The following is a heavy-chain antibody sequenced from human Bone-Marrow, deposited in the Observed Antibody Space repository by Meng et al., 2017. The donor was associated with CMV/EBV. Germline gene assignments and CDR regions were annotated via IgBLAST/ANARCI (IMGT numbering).Heavy chain of an antibody. CDR3: ARDVDTAMVTGYGMDV. CDR1: GFNISNYE. D-gene: IGHD5-18*01. CDR2: ISSSSSYI. J-gene: IGHJ6*02. Sequence: GGPLRLSCAVSGFNISNYEMTWVRQAPGEGLEWVSSISSSSSYIYYADSVKGRFTISRDNAKNSLYLQMNSLRAEDTAVYYCARDVDTAMVTGYGMDVWGQGTTVTVSS. V-gene: IGHV3-21*01.